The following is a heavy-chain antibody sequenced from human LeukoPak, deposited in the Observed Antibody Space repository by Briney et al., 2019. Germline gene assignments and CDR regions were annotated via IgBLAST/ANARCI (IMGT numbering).Heavy chain of an antibody. CDR1: GFTFSTSG. CDR2: ITDSGTTA. D-gene: IGHD1-26*01. Sequence: QSGGSLRLSCKASGFTFSTSGMSWVRQAPGKGLEWVSDITDSGTTAYYADAVKGRFIVSRDNSKNTLYLQMNSLRVEDTAVYYCAGRTGAYWGQGTQVTVSS. CDR3: AGRTGAY. J-gene: IGHJ4*02. V-gene: IGHV3-23*01.